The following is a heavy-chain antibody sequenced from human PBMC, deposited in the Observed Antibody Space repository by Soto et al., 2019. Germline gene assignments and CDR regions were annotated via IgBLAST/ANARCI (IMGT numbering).Heavy chain of an antibody. D-gene: IGHD1-1*01. Sequence: GGSLRLSCAASGFTFSRYWMHWVRQSPGKGLVWVSRITGDGSSITYADSVKGRFTISRDNAKNTLYLQMNSLRAEDTAIYYCANDNQYAFDVWGQGTMVTVSS. J-gene: IGHJ3*01. CDR2: ITGDGSSI. V-gene: IGHV3-74*01. CDR1: GFTFSRYW. CDR3: ANDNQYAFDV.